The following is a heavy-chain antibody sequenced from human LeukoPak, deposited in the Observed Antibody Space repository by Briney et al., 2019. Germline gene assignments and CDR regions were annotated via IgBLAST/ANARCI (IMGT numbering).Heavy chain of an antibody. V-gene: IGHV3-30*07. J-gene: IGHJ4*02. Sequence: SVKGRFTISRDNSKNTLYLQMNSLRAEDTAVYYCARGNNWNDVMDYWGQGTLVTVSS. CDR3: ARGNNWNDVMDY. D-gene: IGHD1-20*01.